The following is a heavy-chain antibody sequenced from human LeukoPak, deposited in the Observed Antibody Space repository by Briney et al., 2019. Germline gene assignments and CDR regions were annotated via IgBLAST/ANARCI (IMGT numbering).Heavy chain of an antibody. D-gene: IGHD3-3*01. V-gene: IGHV3-23*01. CDR3: ANALLRLLEWLPVHY. Sequence: PGGSLRLSCAASGFTFSSYAMSWVRQAPGKGLEWVSAISGSGGSTYYADSVKGRFTISRDNSKNTLYLQMNSLRAEDTAVYYCANALLRLLEWLPVHYWGQGTLVTVSS. CDR1: GFTFSSYA. CDR2: ISGSGGST. J-gene: IGHJ4*02.